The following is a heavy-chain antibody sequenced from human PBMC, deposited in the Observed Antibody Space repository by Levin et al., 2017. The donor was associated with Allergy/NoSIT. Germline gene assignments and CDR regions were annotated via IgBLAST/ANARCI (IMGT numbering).Heavy chain of an antibody. Sequence: GESLKISCAASGFSFDVYPMSWVRQTPEKGLEWVAYIATGVDSAHYADSVTGRFTISRDNSKNIMYLQMTSLTADDTAMYYCVREIFHSWSSYSDSWGQGTQVIVSS. D-gene: IGHD3-10*01. CDR2: IATGVDSA. J-gene: IGHJ4*02. CDR3: VREIFHSWSSYSDS. CDR1: GFSFDVYP. V-gene: IGHV3-23*01.